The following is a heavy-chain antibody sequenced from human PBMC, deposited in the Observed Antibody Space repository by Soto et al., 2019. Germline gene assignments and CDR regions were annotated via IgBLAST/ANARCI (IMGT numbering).Heavy chain of an antibody. V-gene: IGHV1-58*01. J-gene: IGHJ4*02. CDR2: IVVGSGNT. CDR1: GFTFTSSA. CDR3: AADLGVDNDFWSGYYFDY. Sequence: SVKVSCKASGFTFTSSAVHWVRQARGQRLEWIGWIVVGSGNTNYAQKFQERVTITRDMSTSTAYMELSSLRSEDTAVYYCAADLGVDNDFWSGYYFDYWGQGTLVTVSS. D-gene: IGHD3-3*01.